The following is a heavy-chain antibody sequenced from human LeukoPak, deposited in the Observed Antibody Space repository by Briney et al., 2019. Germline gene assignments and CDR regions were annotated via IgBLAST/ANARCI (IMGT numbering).Heavy chain of an antibody. Sequence: ASVKVSCKASGYTFTSYGISWVRQAPGQGLEWMGWISAYNGNTNYAQKLQGRVTMTTDTSTSTAYMELRSLRSDGTAVYYCARVHARITMIVVVSEGGTDFDYWGQGTLVTVSS. CDR2: ISAYNGNT. CDR1: GYTFTSYG. D-gene: IGHD3-22*01. CDR3: ARVHARITMIVVVSEGGTDFDY. J-gene: IGHJ4*02. V-gene: IGHV1-18*01.